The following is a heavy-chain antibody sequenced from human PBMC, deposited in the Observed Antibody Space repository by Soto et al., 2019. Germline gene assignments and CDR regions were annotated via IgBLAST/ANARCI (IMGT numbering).Heavy chain of an antibody. Sequence: QVQLVQSGAEVKKPGASVKVSCKASGYTFTNNDVSWVRQATGQGLEWMGWMNPGSGDTGYAQKFQGRVTMTRDISIATAYMELNSLTSEDTAIYYCARMESFGSLNWFDPWGQVTLVTVSS. CDR3: ARMESFGSLNWFDP. CDR2: MNPGSGDT. V-gene: IGHV1-8*02. J-gene: IGHJ5*02. CDR1: GYTFTNND. D-gene: IGHD5-18*01.